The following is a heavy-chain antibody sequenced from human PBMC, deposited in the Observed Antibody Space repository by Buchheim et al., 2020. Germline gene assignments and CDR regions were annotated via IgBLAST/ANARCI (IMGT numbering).Heavy chain of an antibody. CDR3: AREYGYCTGGSCYDWFDP. CDR2: IKSDGSST. CDR1: GFTFSSYW. D-gene: IGHD2-15*01. Sequence: EVQLVESGGGLVQPGGSLRLFCAASGFTFSSYWMHWVRQGPGKGLVWVSRIKSDGSSTTYADSVKGRFTISRDNGKHTLYLQMNSLRAEDTAVYYCAREYGYCTGGSCYDWFDPWGQGT. J-gene: IGHJ5*02. V-gene: IGHV3-74*01.